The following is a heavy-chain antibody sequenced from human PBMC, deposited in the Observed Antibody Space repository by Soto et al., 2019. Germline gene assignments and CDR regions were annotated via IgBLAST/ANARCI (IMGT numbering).Heavy chain of an antibody. CDR2: IYFRGTT. CDR3: ATYDYGDFYFDD. D-gene: IGHD4-17*01. V-gene: IGHV4-31*03. CDR1: GGSITSHTHY. Sequence: QVQLQESGPGLVKPSQTLSLTCTVSGGSITSHTHYWSWIRQQPGKGLEWIGNIYFRGTTYYNPTLESRVIISIDTSKNQFSLRLTSVTAADTAVYFCATYDYGDFYFDDWGQGTLVYVSS. J-gene: IGHJ4*02.